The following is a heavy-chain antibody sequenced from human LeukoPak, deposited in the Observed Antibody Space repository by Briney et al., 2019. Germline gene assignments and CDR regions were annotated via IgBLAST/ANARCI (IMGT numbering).Heavy chain of an antibody. Sequence: SQTLSLTCTVSGDSISSGDYYWSWIRQPAGKGLEWIGRISSSGSTNYNPSLKSRVTISVDTSKNQFSLKLSSVTAADTAVYYCARRNPRGMFVVVPAGPRWFDPWGQGTLVTVSS. CDR3: ARRNPRGMFVVVPAGPRWFDP. CDR2: ISSSGST. V-gene: IGHV4-61*02. D-gene: IGHD2-2*01. J-gene: IGHJ5*02. CDR1: GDSISSGDYY.